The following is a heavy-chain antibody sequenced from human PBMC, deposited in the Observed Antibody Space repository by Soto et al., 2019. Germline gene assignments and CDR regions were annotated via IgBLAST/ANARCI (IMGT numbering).Heavy chain of an antibody. Sequence: GGSLRLSCAASGFTFRSYRMNWVRQAPGKGLEWVSSISSSSSYIYYADSVKGRFTISRDNAKNSLYLQMNSLRAEDKAVYYCARSSTLRGDYYGMDVWGQGTTVTVSS. D-gene: IGHD3-16*01. CDR2: ISSSSSYI. J-gene: IGHJ6*02. V-gene: IGHV3-21*01. CDR1: GFTFRSYR. CDR3: ARSSTLRGDYYGMDV.